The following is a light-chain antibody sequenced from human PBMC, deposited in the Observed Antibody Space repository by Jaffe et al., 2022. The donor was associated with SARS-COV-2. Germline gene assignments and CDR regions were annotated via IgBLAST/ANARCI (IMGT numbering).Light chain of an antibody. Sequence: DIQMTQSPSSLSASVGDRITITCRASQTVGRDLNWYQQRPGSAPKLLIYAASNLHSGVPSRFSGSGSGTDFTLTIANLQPEDFATYYCQQDYSSLLTFGGGTKVEIK. J-gene: IGKJ4*01. CDR1: QTVGRD. V-gene: IGKV1-39*01. CDR3: QQDYSSLLT. CDR2: AAS.